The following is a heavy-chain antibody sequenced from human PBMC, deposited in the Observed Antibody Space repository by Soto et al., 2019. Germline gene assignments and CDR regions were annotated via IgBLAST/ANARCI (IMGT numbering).Heavy chain of an antibody. Sequence: PGGSLRLSCSASGFTFSSYAMHWVCQAPGKGLEYVSAISSNGGSTYYANSVKGRFTISRDNSKNTLYLQMGSLRAEDMAVYYCARQWLDSYYFDYWGQGTLVTVSS. CDR1: GFTFSSYA. CDR3: ARQWLDSYYFDY. V-gene: IGHV3-64*01. J-gene: IGHJ4*02. D-gene: IGHD6-19*01. CDR2: ISSNGGST.